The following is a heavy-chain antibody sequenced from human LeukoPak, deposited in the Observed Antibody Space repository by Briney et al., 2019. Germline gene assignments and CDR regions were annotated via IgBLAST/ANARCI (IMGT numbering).Heavy chain of an antibody. V-gene: IGHV3-7*01. D-gene: IGHD2-21*01. Sequence: GESLRLFCVASAFSFTTHYMSWVRQAPGKGLEWVAIINPDGSEKSYVDSVKGRFTISRDNSDNLLYLNMNNLRAEDTALYYCARDPAYGALDIWGQGTVVTVSS. J-gene: IGHJ3*02. CDR2: INPDGSEK. CDR1: AFSFTTHY. CDR3: ARDPAYGALDI.